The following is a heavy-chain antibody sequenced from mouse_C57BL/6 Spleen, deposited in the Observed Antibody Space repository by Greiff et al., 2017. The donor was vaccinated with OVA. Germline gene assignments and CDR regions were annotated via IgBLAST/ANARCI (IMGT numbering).Heavy chain of an antibody. CDR1: GYTFTSYW. D-gene: IGHD2-1*01. J-gene: IGHJ1*03. CDR3: AIWYNWYFDV. Sequence: QVQLQQPGAELVKPGASVKLSCKASGYTFTSYWMQWVKQRPGQGLEWIGEIDPSDSYTNYNQKFKGKATLTVDTSSSTAYMQRSSLTSEDSAVYYCAIWYNWYFDVWGTGTTVTVSS. CDR2: IDPSDSYT. V-gene: IGHV1-50*01.